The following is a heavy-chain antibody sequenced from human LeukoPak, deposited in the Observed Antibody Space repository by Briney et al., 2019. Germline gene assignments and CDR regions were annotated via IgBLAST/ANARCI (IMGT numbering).Heavy chain of an antibody. Sequence: PGGSLRLSCTASGFTFGDYAMSWFRQAPGKGLEWVSVIYSGGNTYYAESVKGRFTISRDNSKNTLSLQMNSLRAEDTAVYYCARVLRVATIYYYYYMDVWGKGTTVTISS. J-gene: IGHJ6*03. D-gene: IGHD5-12*01. CDR2: IYSGGNT. CDR1: GFTFGDYA. V-gene: IGHV3-53*01. CDR3: ARVLRVATIYYYYYMDV.